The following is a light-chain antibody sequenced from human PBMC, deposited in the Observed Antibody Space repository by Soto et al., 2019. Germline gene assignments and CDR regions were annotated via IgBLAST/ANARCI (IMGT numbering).Light chain of an antibody. CDR1: SSNIGAGYD. Sequence: QSVLTQPPSVSGAPGQRVIVSCTGSSSNIGAGYDVHWYQQLPGTAPKLLIYGNSNRPSGVPDRFSGSKSDTSASLAITGLQAEDEADYYCQSYESSLSGPWVFGGGTKLTV. V-gene: IGLV1-40*01. CDR3: QSYESSLSGPWV. J-gene: IGLJ3*02. CDR2: GNS.